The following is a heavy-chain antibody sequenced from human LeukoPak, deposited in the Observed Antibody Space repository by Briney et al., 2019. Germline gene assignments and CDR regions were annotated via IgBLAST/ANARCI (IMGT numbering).Heavy chain of an antibody. CDR1: GGSMSSYY. D-gene: IGHD3-10*01. J-gene: IGHJ4*02. CDR2: IYYSGTT. CDR3: ARVSSWRVRGVIIGYYFDF. V-gene: IGHV4-59*01. Sequence: PSETLSLTCTVSGGSMSSYYWSWLRQPPGKGGEGIGYIYYSGTTNYNPSLKSRVTISVDTTKNQLYLRLRYVTAADMAVYYCARVSSWRVRGVIIGYYFDFWGQGALVTVSS.